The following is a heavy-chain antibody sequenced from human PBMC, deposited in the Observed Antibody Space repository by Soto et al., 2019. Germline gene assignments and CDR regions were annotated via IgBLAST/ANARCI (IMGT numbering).Heavy chain of an antibody. V-gene: IGHV3-48*02. D-gene: IGHD2-21*01. CDR1: GFAFSSYS. CDR2: ISSSSSTI. J-gene: IGHJ5*02. Sequence: PGGYLRLSCAASGFAFSSYSMNWVRQAPGKGLEWVSYISSSSSTIYYADSVKGRFTISRDNAKNSLYLQMNSLRDEDTAVYYCASTSVPPYGRGNWFDPSGQGTLLTLSS. CDR3: ASTSVPPYGRGNWFDP.